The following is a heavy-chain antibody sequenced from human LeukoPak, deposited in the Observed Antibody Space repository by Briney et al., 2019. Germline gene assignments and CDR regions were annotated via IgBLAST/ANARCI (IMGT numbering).Heavy chain of an antibody. CDR1: GYSISTGYY. D-gene: IGHD5-24*01. CDR3: ARVGNPMAFDY. Sequence: SETLSLTCTVSGYSISTGYYWDWIRQPPGKGLEWIGTFYHGGSTNYNPSLKSRVTISVDTSKNQFSLKLSSVTAADTAVYYCARVGNPMAFDYWGQGTLVTVSS. V-gene: IGHV4-38-2*02. CDR2: FYHGGST. J-gene: IGHJ4*02.